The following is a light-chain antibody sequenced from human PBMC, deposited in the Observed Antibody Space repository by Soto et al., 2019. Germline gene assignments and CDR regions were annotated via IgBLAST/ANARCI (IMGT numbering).Light chain of an antibody. V-gene: IGKV1-39*01. Sequence: DLQTTQSPSSLSASVGDRVTLTCRASQSISSFLNWYQQKPGKAPKVLIYGASSLQTGVPSRFSGSGSGTDFTLTISSLQPEDSATYYCQQSHSAWTFGQGTKVEI. J-gene: IGKJ1*01. CDR3: QQSHSAWT. CDR2: GAS. CDR1: QSISSF.